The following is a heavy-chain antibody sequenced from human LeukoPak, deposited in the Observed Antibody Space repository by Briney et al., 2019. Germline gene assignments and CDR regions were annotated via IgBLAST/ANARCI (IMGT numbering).Heavy chain of an antibody. CDR2: FDPEDGET. J-gene: IGHJ4*02. CDR1: GYTLTELS. D-gene: IGHD3-10*01. V-gene: IGHV1-24*01. CDR3: ARDLDGWFGEWRFDY. Sequence: ASVKVSCKVSGYTLTELSMHWVRQAPGKGLEWMGGFDPEDGETIYAQKFQGRVTMTEDTSTDTAYMELSSLRSEDTAVYYCARDLDGWFGEWRFDYWGQGTLVTVSS.